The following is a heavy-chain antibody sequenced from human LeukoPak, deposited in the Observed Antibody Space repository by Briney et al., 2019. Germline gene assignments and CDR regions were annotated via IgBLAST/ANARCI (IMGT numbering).Heavy chain of an antibody. CDR2: VDPEDGET. CDR3: AKLYCSSTSCYHFDI. Sequence: ASVKVSCKVSGYTFTDYYMHWVQQAPGKGLEWMGLVDPEDGETIYAEKFQGRVTITADTSKDTAYMELSSLISEDTAVYYCAKLYCSSTSCYHFDIWGQGTMVTVSS. D-gene: IGHD2-2*01. CDR1: GYTFTDYY. J-gene: IGHJ3*02. V-gene: IGHV1-69-2*01.